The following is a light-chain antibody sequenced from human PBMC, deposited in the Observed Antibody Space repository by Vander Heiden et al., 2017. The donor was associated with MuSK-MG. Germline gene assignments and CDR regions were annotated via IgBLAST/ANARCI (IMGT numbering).Light chain of an antibody. CDR3: QSYDTNLHVV. V-gene: IGLV1-40*01. J-gene: IGLJ2*01. CDR1: SSNVGARFD. CDR2: ANT. Sequence: QSVLTQPPSVSGAPGQRVTISCTGTSSNVGARFDVHWYRQLPGTAPKLLIYANTKRPSGVPDRISASRSGTSASLAISGLQGDDEADYYCQSYDTNLHVVFGGGTRLTVL.